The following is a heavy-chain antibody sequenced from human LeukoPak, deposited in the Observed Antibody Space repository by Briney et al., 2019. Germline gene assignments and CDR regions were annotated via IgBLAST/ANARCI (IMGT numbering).Heavy chain of an antibody. V-gene: IGHV4-30-4*01. D-gene: IGHD2-2*01. CDR1: GGSISSGDYY. J-gene: IGHJ5*02. CDR3: ATTLGYCSSTSCYDWFDP. CDR2: IYYSGST. Sequence: SETLSLTCTVSGGSISSGDYYWSWIRQPPGKGLEWIGYIYYSGSTYYNPSLKSRVTISVDTSKNQFSLKLSSVTAADTAVYYCATTLGYCSSTSCYDWFDPWGQGTLVTVSS.